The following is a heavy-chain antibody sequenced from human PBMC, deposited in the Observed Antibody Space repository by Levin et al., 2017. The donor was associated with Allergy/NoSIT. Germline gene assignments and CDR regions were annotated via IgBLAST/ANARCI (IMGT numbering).Heavy chain of an antibody. D-gene: IGHD1-1*01. V-gene: IGHV1-18*01. J-gene: IGHJ4*02. CDR1: GYTFTSYS. CDR3: ARGDKYNWNGGWGY. CDR2: ITAYNGNT. Sequence: VASVKVSCKAYGYTFTSYSITWVRQAPGQGLEWMGWITAYNGNTVCAQNLQNRFFMTTDTSTSTAYMELRSLRSDDTAVYYCARGDKYNWNGGWGYWGQGTLVTVSS.